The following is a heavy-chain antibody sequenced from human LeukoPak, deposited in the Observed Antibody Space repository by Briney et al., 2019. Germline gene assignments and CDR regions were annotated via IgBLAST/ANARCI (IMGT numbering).Heavy chain of an antibody. CDR1: GYTFTSYG. CDR2: ISAYNGNT. J-gene: IGHJ6*02. Sequence: ASVNVSCKASGYTFTSYGISWVRQAPGPGLEWMGWISAYNGNTNYAQKLQGRVTMTTDTSTSTAYMELRSLRSDDTAVYYCARSLNGIQLWLPDYYDYYGMDVWGQGTTVTVSS. V-gene: IGHV1-18*01. D-gene: IGHD5-18*01. CDR3: ARSLNGIQLWLPDYYDYYGMDV.